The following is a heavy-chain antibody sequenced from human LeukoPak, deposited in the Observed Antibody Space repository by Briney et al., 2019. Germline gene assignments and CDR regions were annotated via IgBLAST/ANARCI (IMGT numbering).Heavy chain of an antibody. CDR2: INPNSGGT. CDR1: GYTFTGYY. V-gene: IGHV1-2*02. D-gene: IGHD6-13*01. Sequence: GASVKVSCKASGYTFTGYYMHWVRQAPGQGLEWMGWINPNSGGTNYAQKFQGRVTMTRDTSISTAYMELSRLRSDDTAVYYCARDLSSSWSEFYYYYYYMDVWGKGTTVTVSS. CDR3: ARDLSSSWSEFYYYYYYMDV. J-gene: IGHJ6*03.